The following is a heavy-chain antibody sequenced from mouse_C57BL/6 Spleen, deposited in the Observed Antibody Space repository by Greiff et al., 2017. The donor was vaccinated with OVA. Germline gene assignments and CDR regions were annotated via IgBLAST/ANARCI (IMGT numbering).Heavy chain of an antibody. V-gene: IGHV1-26*01. CDR1: GYTFTDYY. Sequence: VQLQQSGPELVKPGASVKISCKASGYTFTDYYMNWVKQSPGKSLEWIGDINPNNGGTSYNQKFKGKATLTVDKSSSTDYMELRGVTAEDSAVYYFGRRGREGGFDDWGQGTTLTVSS. CDR3: GRRGREGGFDD. J-gene: IGHJ2*01. D-gene: IGHD1-1*01. CDR2: INPNNGGT.